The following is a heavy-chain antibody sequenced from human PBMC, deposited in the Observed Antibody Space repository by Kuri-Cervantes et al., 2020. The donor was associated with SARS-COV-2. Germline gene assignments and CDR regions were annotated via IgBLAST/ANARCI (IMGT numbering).Heavy chain of an antibody. CDR1: GFTFSSYG. Sequence: GGSLRLSCAASGFTFSSYGIHWVRQAPGKGLEWVAVISYDGSDKYYADSVKGRFTISRDNSKNTLYLQMNSLRAEDTAVYYCAKDRGVEARWEGDYYHVMDVWGPGTTVTVSS. D-gene: IGHD1-26*01. J-gene: IGHJ6*02. CDR2: ISYDGSDK. V-gene: IGHV3-30*18. CDR3: AKDRGVEARWEGDYYHVMDV.